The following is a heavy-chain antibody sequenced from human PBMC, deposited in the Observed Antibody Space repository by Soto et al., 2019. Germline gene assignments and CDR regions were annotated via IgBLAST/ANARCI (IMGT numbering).Heavy chain of an antibody. V-gene: IGHV1-2*04. CDR2: INPNSGGT. J-gene: IGHJ5*02. D-gene: IGHD4-4*01. Sequence: ASVKVSCKASGYTFTGYYMHWVRQAPGQGLEWMGWINPNSGGTNYAQKFQGWVTMTRDTSISTAYMELSRLRSDDTAVYYCARDRYELGGYSNYHNWFDPWGQGTLVTVSS. CDR1: GYTFTGYY. CDR3: ARDRYELGGYSNYHNWFDP.